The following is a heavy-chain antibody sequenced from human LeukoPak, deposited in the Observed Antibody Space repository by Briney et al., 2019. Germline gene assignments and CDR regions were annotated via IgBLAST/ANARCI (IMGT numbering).Heavy chain of an antibody. CDR2: VSDGGRT. D-gene: IGHD1-14*01. CDR3: ARASTTFDD. CDR1: GGSITSYY. J-gene: IGHJ4*02. Sequence: PSETLSLTCSVSGGSITSYYWSWIRQPPGKGLDWIGHVSDGGRTNYSPSLRSRVSISVDTSKNQFSLKLNSVTAADTAVYFCARASTTFDDWGQGTLVTVSS. V-gene: IGHV4-59*01.